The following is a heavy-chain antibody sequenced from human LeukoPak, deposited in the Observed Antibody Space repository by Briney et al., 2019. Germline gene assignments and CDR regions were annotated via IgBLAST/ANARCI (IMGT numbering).Heavy chain of an antibody. J-gene: IGHJ4*02. CDR1: GYTFTSYG. Sequence: ASVKVSCKASGYTFTSYGFTWVRQAPGQGLEWVGWISAYNGNTNYAQNLQGRVTMTTDTSTSTAYMELRSLRSDDTAVYYCARDPYYYGSGSYYNPEILDYWGQGTLVTVSS. CDR3: ARDPYYYGSGSYYNPEILDY. V-gene: IGHV1-18*01. D-gene: IGHD3-10*01. CDR2: ISAYNGNT.